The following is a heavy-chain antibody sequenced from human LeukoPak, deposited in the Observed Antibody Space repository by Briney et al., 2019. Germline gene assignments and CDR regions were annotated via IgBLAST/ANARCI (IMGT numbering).Heavy chain of an antibody. CDR1: GFTFSAFA. J-gene: IGHJ4*02. Sequence: GGSLRLFCAASGFTFSAFAMTWVRQAPGKGLEWVSTITDDGYNTYSADSVKGRITFSRDNSKNTLSLQLRSLRAEDTAVYYCAADNWGQGTLVTVSS. CDR3: AADN. V-gene: IGHV3-23*01. CDR2: ITDDGYNT.